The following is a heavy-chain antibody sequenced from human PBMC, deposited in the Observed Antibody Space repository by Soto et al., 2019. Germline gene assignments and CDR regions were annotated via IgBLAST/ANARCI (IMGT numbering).Heavy chain of an antibody. D-gene: IGHD6-6*01. CDR1: GGSFGGYY. V-gene: IGHV4-34*01. J-gene: IGHJ4*02. CDR3: ARGPILYSSSYYFDY. Sequence: ASETLSLTCAVYGGSFGGYYWSWIRQPPGKGLEWIGEINHSGSTNYNPSLKSRVTISVDTSKNQFSLKLSSVTAADTAVYYCARGPILYSSSYYFDYWGQGTLVTVSS. CDR2: INHSGST.